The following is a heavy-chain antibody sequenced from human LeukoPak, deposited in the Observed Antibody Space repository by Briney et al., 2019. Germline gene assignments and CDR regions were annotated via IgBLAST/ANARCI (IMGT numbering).Heavy chain of an antibody. D-gene: IGHD4-23*01. V-gene: IGHV1-69*13. CDR2: IIPIFGTA. J-gene: IGHJ3*02. CDR1: GYTFTSYG. Sequence: GASVKVSCKASGYTFTSYGISWVRQAPGQGLEWMGGIIPIFGTANYAQKFQGRVAITADESTSTAYMELSSLRSEDTAVYYCARATVVPPGHGGAFDIWGQGTMVTVSS. CDR3: ARATVVPPGHGGAFDI.